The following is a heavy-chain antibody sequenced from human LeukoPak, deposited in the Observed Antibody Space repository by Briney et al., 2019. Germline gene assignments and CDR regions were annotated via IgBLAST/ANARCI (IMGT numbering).Heavy chain of an antibody. CDR3: TRDGDGQYQLLNDY. V-gene: IGHV3-49*03. D-gene: IGHD2-2*01. Sequence: GGSLRLSCTASGFTFGDYAMSWFRQAPGKGLEWVGFIRSKAYGGTTEYAASVKGRFTISRDDSKSIAYLQMNSLKTEDTAVYYCTRDGDGQYQLLNDYWGQGTLVTVSS. J-gene: IGHJ4*02. CDR2: IRSKAYGGTT. CDR1: GFTFGDYA.